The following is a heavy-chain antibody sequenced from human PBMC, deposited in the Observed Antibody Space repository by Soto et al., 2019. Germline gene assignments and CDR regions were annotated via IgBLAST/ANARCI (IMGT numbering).Heavy chain of an antibody. J-gene: IGHJ4*02. Sequence: GGSLRLSCAASGFTSSSYAMSWVRQAPGKGLEWVSAISGSGGSTYYADSVKGRFTISRDNSKNTLYLQMNSLRAEDTAVYYCAKGSYGSYDLFDYWGQGTLVTVSS. CDR1: GFTSSSYA. CDR3: AKGSYGSYDLFDY. V-gene: IGHV3-23*01. D-gene: IGHD1-26*01. CDR2: ISGSGGST.